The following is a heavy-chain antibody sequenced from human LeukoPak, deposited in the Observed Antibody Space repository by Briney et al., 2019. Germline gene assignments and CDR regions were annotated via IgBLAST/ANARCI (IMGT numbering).Heavy chain of an antibody. V-gene: IGHV3-48*03. J-gene: IGHJ4*02. CDR1: GFTFRSYE. D-gene: IGHD3-10*01. CDR2: LSSSGSAF. CDR3: ARDHGGVLVRGVIDY. Sequence: GGSLRLSCEDSGFTFRSYEMNWVRQAPGKGLEWIAYLSSSGSAFSYADSVKGRFTIARDNAKNSVYLEMNSLRADDTAVYYCARDHGGVLVRGVIDYWGQGTLVTVSS.